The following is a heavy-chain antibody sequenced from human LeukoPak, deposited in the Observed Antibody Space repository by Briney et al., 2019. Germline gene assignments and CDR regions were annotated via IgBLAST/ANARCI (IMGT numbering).Heavy chain of an antibody. CDR2: IKHDGSVK. Sequence: SWVRQAPGKGLEWLANIKHDGSVKNYVDSVKGRFTISRDNAKNSVYLQMSSLRVEDTAVYFCAGTSYYFHYWGQGTLVTVSS. CDR3: AGTSYYFHY. V-gene: IGHV3-7*01. J-gene: IGHJ4*02.